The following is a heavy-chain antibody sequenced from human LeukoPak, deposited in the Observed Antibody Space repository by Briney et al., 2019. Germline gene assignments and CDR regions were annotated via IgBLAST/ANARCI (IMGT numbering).Heavy chain of an antibody. CDR3: ARDKADSMAPSN. CDR2: ISSSSYI. Sequence: KTGGSLRLSCAASGFTFSSYSMNWVRQAPGKGLEWVSSISSSSYIYYADSVKGRFTISRDNAKNSLYLQMNSLRAEDTAVYYCARDKADSMAPSNWGQGTLVTVSS. CDR1: GFTFSSYS. D-gene: IGHD5-24*01. J-gene: IGHJ4*02. V-gene: IGHV3-21*01.